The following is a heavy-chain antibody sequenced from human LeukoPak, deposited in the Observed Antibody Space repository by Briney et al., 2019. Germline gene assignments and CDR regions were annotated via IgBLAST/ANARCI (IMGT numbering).Heavy chain of an antibody. J-gene: IGHJ5*02. V-gene: IGHV3-15*01. Sequence: GGSLRLSCVASGFTFSSASMSWVRQAPGKGLEWVGLMKSKPEGGTTFYAAPVRGRFTISRDDSRNTLYLQMTSLTIGDTGVYYCTTGNPWGQGTLVTVSS. CDR3: TTGNP. CDR2: MKSKPEGGTT. CDR1: GFTFSSAS.